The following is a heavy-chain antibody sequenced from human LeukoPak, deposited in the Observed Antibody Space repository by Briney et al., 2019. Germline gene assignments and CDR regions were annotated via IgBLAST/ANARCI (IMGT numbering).Heavy chain of an antibody. D-gene: IGHD3-22*01. V-gene: IGHV4-4*07. J-gene: IGHJ3*02. CDR2: IYTSGST. CDR1: GGSISSYY. CDR3: ARDTYYSDSSDYYEDVFDS. Sequence: SETLSLTCTVSGGSISSYYWSWIRQPAGKGLEWIGRIYTSGSTNYNPSLKSRVTMSVDTSKNQFSLKLSSVTAADTAVYYCARDTYYSDSSDYYEDVFDSWGQGTMVTVSS.